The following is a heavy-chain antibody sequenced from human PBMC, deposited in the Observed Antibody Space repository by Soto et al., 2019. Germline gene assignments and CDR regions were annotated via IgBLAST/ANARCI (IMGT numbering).Heavy chain of an antibody. V-gene: IGHV4-59*01. CDR2: IYYSGST. CDR3: ARESTRYSSSSNGFDP. Sequence: SETLSLTCTVSGGSISSYYWSWIRQPPGKGLEWIGYIYYSGSTNYNPSLKSRVTISVDTSKNQFSLKLSSVTAADTAVYYCARESTRYSSSSNGFDPWGQGTLVTVSS. J-gene: IGHJ5*02. CDR1: GGSISSYY. D-gene: IGHD6-6*01.